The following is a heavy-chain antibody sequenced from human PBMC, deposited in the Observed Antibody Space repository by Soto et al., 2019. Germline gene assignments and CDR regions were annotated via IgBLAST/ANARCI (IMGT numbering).Heavy chain of an antibody. J-gene: IGHJ4*02. CDR2: IYHSGST. CDR3: AGNKNWNYGRDSSGH. V-gene: IGHV4-4*02. Sequence: SETVSLTCAVSGGSISSSNWWSWVRQPPGKGLEWIGEIYHSGSTNYNPSLKSRVTISVDKSKNQFSLKLSSVTAADTAVYYWAGNKNWNYGRDSSGHWGQETLVTTSS. CDR1: GGSISSSNW. D-gene: IGHD1-7*01.